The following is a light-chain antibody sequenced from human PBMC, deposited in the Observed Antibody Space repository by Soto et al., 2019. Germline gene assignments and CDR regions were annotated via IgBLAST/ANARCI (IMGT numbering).Light chain of an antibody. Sequence: QSVLTQPASVSGSPGQSITISCSGTSSDIGSYDHVAWYQQFPGKSPKLIIYAVSDRPSGVSDRFSGSKSGISASLTISGXQTEDGADYHCISYTDRQSYLFGTGTKVNVL. CDR2: AVS. V-gene: IGLV2-14*03. CDR3: ISYTDRQSYL. CDR1: SSDIGSYDH. J-gene: IGLJ1*01.